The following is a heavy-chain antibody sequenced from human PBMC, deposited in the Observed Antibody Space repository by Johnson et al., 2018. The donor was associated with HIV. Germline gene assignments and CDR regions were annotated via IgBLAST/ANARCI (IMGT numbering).Heavy chain of an antibody. Sequence: VQLVESGGGLVQPGGSLRLSCAASGFDFSSYAMHWVRQAPGKGLEWVAVISYDGSNKYYADSVKGRFTISRDNSKNTLYLQMNSLRAEDTAVYYCARAVGGSYHDAFDSWGQGTMVTVSS. CDR3: ARAVGGSYHDAFDS. V-gene: IGHV3-30*04. J-gene: IGHJ3*02. D-gene: IGHD1-26*01. CDR2: ISYDGSNK. CDR1: GFDFSSYA.